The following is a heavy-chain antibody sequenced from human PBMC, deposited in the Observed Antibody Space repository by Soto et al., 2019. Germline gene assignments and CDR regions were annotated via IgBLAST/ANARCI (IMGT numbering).Heavy chain of an antibody. V-gene: IGHV3-30-3*01. J-gene: IGHJ4*02. CDR1: GFTFSSYA. D-gene: IGHD3-16*01. CDR2: ISYDGSNK. Sequence: PGGSLRLSCAASGFTFSSYAMHWVRQAPGKGLEWVAVISYDGSNKYYAGSVKGRFTISRDNSKNTLYLQMNSLRAEGTAVYYCAKAYFVWSSEQPYYFDYWGQGTLVTVSS. CDR3: AKAYFVWSSEQPYYFDY.